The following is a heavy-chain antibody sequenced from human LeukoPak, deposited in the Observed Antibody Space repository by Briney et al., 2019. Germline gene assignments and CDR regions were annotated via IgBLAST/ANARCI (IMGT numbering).Heavy chain of an antibody. Sequence: SETLSLTCSVSGGSISSYYWSWIRQPPGKGLEWIGYIYTSGSTNYNPSLESRVTISVDTSKNLFSLKLSSVTAADTAVYYCARQRSNYYYYMDVWGKGTTVTVSS. D-gene: IGHD5-24*01. CDR3: ARQRSNYYYYMDV. CDR1: GGSISSYY. CDR2: IYTSGST. V-gene: IGHV4-4*09. J-gene: IGHJ6*03.